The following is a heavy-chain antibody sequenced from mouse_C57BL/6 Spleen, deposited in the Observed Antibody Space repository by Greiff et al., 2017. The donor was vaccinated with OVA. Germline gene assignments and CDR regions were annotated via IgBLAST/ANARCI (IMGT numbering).Heavy chain of an antibody. J-gene: IGHJ2*01. CDR1: GYTFTSYW. CDR2: IDPSDSYT. V-gene: IGHV1-59*01. Sequence: VQLQQPGAELVRPGTSVKLSCKASGYTFTSYWMHWVKQRPGQGLEWIGVIDPSDSYTNYNQKFKGKATLTVDTSSSTAYMQLSSLTSEDSAVYYCARGNDGYYNFDYWGQGTTLTVSS. D-gene: IGHD2-3*01. CDR3: ARGNDGYYNFDY.